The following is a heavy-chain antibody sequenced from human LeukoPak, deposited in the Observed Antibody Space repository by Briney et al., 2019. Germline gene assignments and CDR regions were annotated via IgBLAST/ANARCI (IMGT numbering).Heavy chain of an antibody. CDR2: IIPIFGTA. CDR1: GYTFTSYY. J-gene: IGHJ4*02. V-gene: IGHV1-69*13. D-gene: IGHD6-13*01. Sequence: SVKVSCKASGYTFTSYYMHWVRQAPGQGLEWMGGIIPIFGTANYAQKFQGRVTITADESTSTAYMELSSLRSEDTAVYYCARKRIAAAGRYYFDYWGQGTLVTVSS. CDR3: ARKRIAAAGRYYFDY.